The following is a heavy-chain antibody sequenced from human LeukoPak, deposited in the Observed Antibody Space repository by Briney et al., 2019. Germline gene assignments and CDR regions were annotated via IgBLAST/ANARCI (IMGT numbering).Heavy chain of an antibody. CDR1: GFTFDDYA. D-gene: IGHD6-19*01. J-gene: IGHJ5*02. Sequence: PGRSLRLSCAASGFTFDDYAMHWVRQAPGKGLEWVSGISWNSGSIGYADSVKGRFTISRDNAKNSLYLQMNSLRAEDTALYYCLYSSGWYDLWGQGTLVTVSS. CDR2: ISWNSGSI. V-gene: IGHV3-9*01. CDR3: LYSSGWYDL.